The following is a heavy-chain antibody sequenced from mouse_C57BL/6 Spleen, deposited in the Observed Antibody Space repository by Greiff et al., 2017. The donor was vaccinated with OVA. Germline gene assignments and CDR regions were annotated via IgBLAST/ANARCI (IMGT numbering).Heavy chain of an antibody. D-gene: IGHD1-1*01. CDR2: IYPRSGNT. Sequence: QVQLQQSGAELARPGASVKLSCKASGYTFTSYGIRWVKQRTGQGLEWIGEIYPRSGNTYYNEKFKGQATLTADKSSSTAYMELRSLTSEDSAVYFSAGGDLTITTVAALDYWGQGTTLTVSS. V-gene: IGHV1-81*01. CDR3: AGGDLTITTVAALDY. CDR1: GYTFTSYG. J-gene: IGHJ2*01.